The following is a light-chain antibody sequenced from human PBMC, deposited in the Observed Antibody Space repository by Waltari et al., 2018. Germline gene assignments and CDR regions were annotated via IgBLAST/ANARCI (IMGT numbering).Light chain of an antibody. Sequence: ETVMTQSPVTLSVSPGERATVSCRASQSVSRNLAWYQQKPGHAPRRLIYDASTRATGIPARFSGSGSGTEFTLTISSLQSEDFAVYYCQQYNNWPPYSFGQGTKLEI. J-gene: IGKJ2*01. CDR3: QQYNNWPPYS. CDR2: DAS. CDR1: QSVSRN. V-gene: IGKV3-15*01.